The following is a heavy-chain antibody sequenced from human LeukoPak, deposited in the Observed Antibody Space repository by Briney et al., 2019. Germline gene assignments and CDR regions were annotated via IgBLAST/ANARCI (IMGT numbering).Heavy chain of an antibody. CDR1: GFTFSSYS. D-gene: IGHD3-22*01. V-gene: IGHV3-48*01. CDR3: ARGSTYYGSSGQVPFDY. Sequence: GGSLRLSCAASGFTFSSYSMNWVRQAPGKGLEWGSYISGSSSTIYYADSVKGRFTISRDNGKNTLYLQMNSLRAEDTAVYYCARGSTYYGSSGQVPFDYWGQGTLVTVSS. J-gene: IGHJ4*02. CDR2: ISGSSSTI.